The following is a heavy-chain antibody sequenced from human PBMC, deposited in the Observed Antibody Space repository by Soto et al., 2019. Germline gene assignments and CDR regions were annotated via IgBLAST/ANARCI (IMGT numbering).Heavy chain of an antibody. CDR1: GYTFCSYG. Sequence: ASVKVSCKASGYTFCSYGISWVRQAPGQGLEWMGWVSGYNAEIKYAERFQGRVTMTTDTSTNTAYLELRSLRSDDTALYFCARDATGTVWFDPWGQGTLVTVSS. CDR3: ARDATGTVWFDP. CDR2: VSGYNAEI. J-gene: IGHJ5*02. V-gene: IGHV1-18*01. D-gene: IGHD1-1*01.